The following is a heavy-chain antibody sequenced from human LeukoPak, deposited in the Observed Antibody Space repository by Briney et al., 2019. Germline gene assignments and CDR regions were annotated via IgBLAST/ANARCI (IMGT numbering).Heavy chain of an antibody. CDR2: ICGTNTNT. Sequence: GGSLRLSCAASGFTFSGYAMGWVRQAPGKGLEWISVICGTNTNTYYADSVKGRFTISRDNSQNTLFLQMNSLRAEDTAIYYCAKSLFNTCFSAIDSWGQGTLVAVSS. J-gene: IGHJ4*02. D-gene: IGHD3-16*01. CDR3: AKSLFNTCFSAIDS. V-gene: IGHV3-23*01. CDR1: GFTFSGYA.